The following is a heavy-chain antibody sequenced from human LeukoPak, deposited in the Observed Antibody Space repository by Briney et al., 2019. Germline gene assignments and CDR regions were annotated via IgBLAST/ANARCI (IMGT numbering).Heavy chain of an antibody. D-gene: IGHD3-9*01. CDR1: GFTFSSYW. V-gene: IGHV3-74*01. Sequence: GGSLRLSCAASGFTFSSYWMHWVRQAPGKGLVWVSRINTDGSSTSYADSVKGRFSISRDNSKNTLYVQMNSLRAVDTAVYYCASPNLTGYYKSDYWGQGTLVTVSS. J-gene: IGHJ4*02. CDR3: ASPNLTGYYKSDY. CDR2: INTDGSST.